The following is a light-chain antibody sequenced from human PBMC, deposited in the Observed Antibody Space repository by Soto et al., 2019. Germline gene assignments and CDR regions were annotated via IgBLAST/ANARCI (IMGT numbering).Light chain of an antibody. J-gene: IGKJ1*01. CDR2: GAS. Sequence: EIVLTQSPGTLSLSPGERATLSCRASQSVSSSYLAWYQQKPGQAPRPLIYGASSRAAGIPDRFSGSGSGADFTLTTSRLEPEEFAVYYGQEYGCSPGTFGQGTKVESK. V-gene: IGKV3-20*01. CDR3: QEYGCSPGT. CDR1: QSVSSSY.